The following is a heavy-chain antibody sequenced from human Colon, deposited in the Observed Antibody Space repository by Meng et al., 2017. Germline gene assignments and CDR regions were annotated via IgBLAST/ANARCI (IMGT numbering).Heavy chain of an antibody. Sequence: GESLKISCAASGFTFSSYAMHWVRQAPGKGLEWVAVISYDGSNKYYADSAKGRFTISRDNSKNTLYLKMNSLRAEDTAVYYCARDRYEMNGFDYWGQGTLVTVSS. J-gene: IGHJ4*02. CDR3: ARDRYEMNGFDY. CDR1: GFTFSSYA. V-gene: IGHV3-30*04. D-gene: IGHD5-12*01. CDR2: ISYDGSNK.